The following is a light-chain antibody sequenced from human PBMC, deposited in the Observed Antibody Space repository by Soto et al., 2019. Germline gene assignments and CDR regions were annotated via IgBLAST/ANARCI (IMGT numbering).Light chain of an antibody. J-gene: IGKJ1*01. CDR3: EEYGSPPGT. V-gene: IGKV3-20*01. CDR1: QSVSSSY. Sequence: IGLTPTQGTRSLSPGRVDIVSCRTSQSVSSSYLAWYQQKPGQAPRLLIYGASSRATGIPDRFSGSGSGTDFTLTISSLEPEDFAVYYCEEYGSPPGTFAQGTKVDIK. CDR2: GAS.